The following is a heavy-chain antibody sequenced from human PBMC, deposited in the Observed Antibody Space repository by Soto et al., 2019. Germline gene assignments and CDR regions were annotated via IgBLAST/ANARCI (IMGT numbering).Heavy chain of an antibody. Sequence: HLVQPRNEVRKPGASVRVSCKASGYTFHEFGITWVRQAPGQGLQWVGRISGHNGNTEYALNFRGRVTLTTDTSTNTAYMDLTSLTRDDTAVYYCARDVGYSQADYFDDWGQGTLVTVSS. J-gene: IGHJ4*02. CDR2: ISGHNGNT. CDR1: GYTFHEFG. CDR3: ARDVGYSQADYFDD. D-gene: IGHD5-18*01. V-gene: IGHV1-18*01.